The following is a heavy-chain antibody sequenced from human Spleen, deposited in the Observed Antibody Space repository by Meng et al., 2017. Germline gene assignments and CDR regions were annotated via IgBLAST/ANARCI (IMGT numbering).Heavy chain of an antibody. CDR2: INHSGST. CDR3: ASGRGSWRFFDY. D-gene: IGHD1-26*01. CDR1: CGTINGYY. Sequence: QVPPQALGPGTLQPPETLSVTCSVYCGTINGYYWSWIRQPPGKGLEWIGEINHSGSTNYNPSLKSRVTISVDTSKNQFSLKLSSVTAADTAVYYCASGRGSWRFFDYWGQGTLVTVSS. J-gene: IGHJ4*02. V-gene: IGHV4-34*01.